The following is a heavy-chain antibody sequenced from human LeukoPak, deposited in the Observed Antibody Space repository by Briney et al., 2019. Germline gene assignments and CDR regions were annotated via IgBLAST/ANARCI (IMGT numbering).Heavy chain of an antibody. D-gene: IGHD3-16*01. V-gene: IGHV4-39*01. CDR2: IYYSGST. Sequence: SQTLSLTCTVSGGSISSSSYYWGWLRQPPGKGLEWIGSIYYSGSTYYNPSLKSRVTISVDTSKNQFSLKLSSVTAADTAVYYCARPMYDYVNWGQGTLVTVSS. CDR1: GGSISSSSYY. CDR3: ARPMYDYVN. J-gene: IGHJ4*02.